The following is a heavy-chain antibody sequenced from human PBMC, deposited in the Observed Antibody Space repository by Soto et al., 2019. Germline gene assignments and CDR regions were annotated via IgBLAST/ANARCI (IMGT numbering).Heavy chain of an antibody. V-gene: IGHV1-18*01. Sequence: QVQLVQSGAEVKKPGASVKVSCKASGYTFTLYCITWVRQAPGQGLECVGWINGYDGKTNFAQKYQYRATMTPDTSTTTAYMELMSLRSDDTGVYYCARGLPSDYWGQGTLVTVSS. CDR3: ARGLPSDY. CDR1: GYTFTLYC. CDR2: INGYDGKT. J-gene: IGHJ4*02. D-gene: IGHD5-12*01.